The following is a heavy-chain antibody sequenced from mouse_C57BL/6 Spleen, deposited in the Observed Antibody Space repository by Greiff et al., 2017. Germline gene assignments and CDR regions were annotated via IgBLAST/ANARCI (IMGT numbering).Heavy chain of an antibody. CDR2: INPSNGGT. D-gene: IGHD2-4*01. J-gene: IGHJ2*01. CDR3: AFYYDYGGPFDY. CDR1: GYPFTSYW. Sequence: VHLPPPGTELLKPGASVQLSCQASGYPFTSYWMHWVKQRPGQGLEWIGNINPSNGGTNYNEKFKSKATLTVDKSSSTAYMQLSSLTSEDSAVYYCAFYYDYGGPFDYWGQGTTLTVSS. V-gene: IGHV1-53*01.